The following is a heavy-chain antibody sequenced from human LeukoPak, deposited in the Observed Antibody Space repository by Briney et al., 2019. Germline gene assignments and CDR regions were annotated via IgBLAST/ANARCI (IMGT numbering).Heavy chain of an antibody. V-gene: IGHV4-34*01. D-gene: IGHD6-19*01. CDR2: INHSGST. CDR1: GGSFSGYY. Sequence: SETLSLTCAVYGGSFSGYYWSWIRQPPGKGLEWIGEINHSGSTNYNPSLKSRVTISVDTSKNQFSLKLSSVTAADTAVYYCAREDYSSGWYFDYWGQGTLVTVSS. J-gene: IGHJ4*02. CDR3: AREDYSSGWYFDY.